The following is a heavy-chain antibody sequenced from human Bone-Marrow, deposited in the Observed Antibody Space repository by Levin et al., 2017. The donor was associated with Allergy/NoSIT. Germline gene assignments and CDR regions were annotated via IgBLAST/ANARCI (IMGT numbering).Heavy chain of an antibody. CDR2: IYSGDNT. J-gene: IGHJ4*02. Sequence: LSLTCAASGFTVSSTYMSWVRQAPGKGLEWVSVIYSGDNTNYADSVKGRFTISTDTSKNTLYLQMNSLRAEDTAVYYCARDRITMVRGVLRNYLDYWGQGTLVTVSS. CDR3: ARDRITMVRGVLRNYLDY. V-gene: IGHV3-66*01. D-gene: IGHD3-10*01. CDR1: GFTVSSTY.